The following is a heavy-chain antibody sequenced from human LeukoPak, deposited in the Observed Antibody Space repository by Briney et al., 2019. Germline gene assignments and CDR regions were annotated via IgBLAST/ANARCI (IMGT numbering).Heavy chain of an antibody. CDR1: GGSISSYY. CDR2: IYHSGST. D-gene: IGHD3-22*01. CDR3: AIDRSGYYHFDY. J-gene: IGHJ4*02. Sequence: SETLSLTCTVSGGSISSYYWSWIRQHPGKGLEWIGYIYHSGSTYYNPSLESRVTISVDTSRNQFSLKLNSVTAADTAVYYCAIDRSGYYHFDYWGQGTLVTVSS. V-gene: IGHV4-59*06.